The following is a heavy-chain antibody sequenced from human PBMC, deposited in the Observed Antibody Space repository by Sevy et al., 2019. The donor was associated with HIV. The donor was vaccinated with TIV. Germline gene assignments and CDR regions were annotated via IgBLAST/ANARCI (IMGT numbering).Heavy chain of an antibody. J-gene: IGHJ5*02. CDR1: GFTFSYYE. CDR3: VREKGVHWLSVDWFDP. Sequence: GGSLRLSCAASGFTFSYYEMNWVRQAPGRELEWVSYISSSGSTIYYADSVKGRFTISRDNAKNSLYLQMNSLRAEDTAVYYCVREKGVHWLSVDWFDPWGQGTLVTVSS. CDR2: ISSSGSTI. V-gene: IGHV3-48*03. D-gene: IGHD6-19*01.